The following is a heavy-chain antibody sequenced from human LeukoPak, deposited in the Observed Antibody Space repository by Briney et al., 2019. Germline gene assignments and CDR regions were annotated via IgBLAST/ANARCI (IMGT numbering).Heavy chain of an antibody. CDR3: TTGGYCSSTSCFPDDY. CDR2: IRYDGSNK. Sequence: GGSLRLSCAASGFTFSSYGMHWVRQAPGKGLEWVAFIRYDGSNKYYADSVKGRFTISRDNSKNTLYLQMNSLKTEDTAVYYCTTGGYCSSTSCFPDDYWGQGTLVTVSS. V-gene: IGHV3-30*02. CDR1: GFTFSSYG. D-gene: IGHD2-2*01. J-gene: IGHJ4*02.